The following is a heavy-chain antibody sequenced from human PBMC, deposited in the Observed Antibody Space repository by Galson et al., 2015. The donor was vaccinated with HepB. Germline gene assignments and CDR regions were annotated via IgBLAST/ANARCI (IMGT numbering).Heavy chain of an antibody. CDR1: GFTFDSYN. V-gene: IGHV3-48*02. J-gene: IGHJ6*02. D-gene: IGHD3-9*01. CDR2: ITTGGGSI. CDR3: AREYFDWILPRLGNALDV. Sequence: SLRLSCAASGFTFDSYNMNWVRQAPGKGLEWISYITTGGGSIYYADSVKGRFTISRDNAKNSLYLQMNSLRDEDTAIYYCAREYFDWILPRLGNALDVWGQGTTVIVTS.